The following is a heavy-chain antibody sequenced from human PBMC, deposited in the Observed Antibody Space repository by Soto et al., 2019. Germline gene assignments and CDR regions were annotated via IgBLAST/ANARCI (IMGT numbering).Heavy chain of an antibody. CDR3: ARRIYGVNEH. CDR2: IHYSGST. CDR1: GGSISGFY. Sequence: SETLSLTCTVSGGSISGFYWSWRRQPPGKGLEWIGYIHYSGSTTYHPSLRSRITISVDTSGNLFSLNLASVTAEDTAVYYCARRIYGVNEHWGQGTLVTVSS. V-gene: IGHV4-59*01. D-gene: IGHD2-15*01. J-gene: IGHJ4*02.